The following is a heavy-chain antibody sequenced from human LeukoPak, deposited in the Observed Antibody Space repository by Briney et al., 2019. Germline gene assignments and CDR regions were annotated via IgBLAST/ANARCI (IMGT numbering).Heavy chain of an antibody. J-gene: IGHJ3*02. CDR2: IYHSGST. Sequence: PSETLSLTCAVSGYSISSGYYWGWIRQPPGKGLEWIGSIYHSGSTYYNPSLKSRVTISVDTSKNQFSLKLSSVTAADTAVYYCARRVWAFDIWGQETMVTVSS. CDR3: ARRVWAFDI. CDR1: GYSISSGYY. V-gene: IGHV4-38-2*01.